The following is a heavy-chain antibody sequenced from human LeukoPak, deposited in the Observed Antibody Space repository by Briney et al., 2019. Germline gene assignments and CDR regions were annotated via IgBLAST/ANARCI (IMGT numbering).Heavy chain of an antibody. CDR1: GFTFSDYS. CDR3: ARDATPVRGVIGNWFDP. CDR2: ISFSSSHI. J-gene: IGHJ5*02. V-gene: IGHV3-21*04. D-gene: IGHD3-10*01. Sequence: GGSLRLSCAASGFTFSDYSMNWVRQAPGKGLEWVSSISFSSSHIFYADSLKGRSTVSRDNAKNSLYLQMNSLRAEDTAVYYCARDATPVRGVIGNWFDPWGQGTLVTVSS.